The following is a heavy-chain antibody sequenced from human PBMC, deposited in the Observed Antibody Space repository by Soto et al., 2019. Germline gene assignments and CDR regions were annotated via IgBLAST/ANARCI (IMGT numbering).Heavy chain of an antibody. CDR2: IFHSGRT. J-gene: IGHJ6*02. Sequence: QLQLQESGSGLVKPSQTLSLTCAVSGVSISTGGYTWNWIRQPPGKGLEWIGYIFHSGRTYYNPSLKSRGTISVDRSRNQFSLKLSSVTAADTAVYYCARDREIRGYGMDVWGQGTTVTVSS. V-gene: IGHV4-30-2*01. CDR1: GVSISTGGYT. CDR3: ARDREIRGYGMDV. D-gene: IGHD3-10*01.